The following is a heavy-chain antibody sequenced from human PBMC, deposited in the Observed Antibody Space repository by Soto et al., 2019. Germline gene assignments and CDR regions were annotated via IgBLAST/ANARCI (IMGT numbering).Heavy chain of an antibody. J-gene: IGHJ3*02. CDR3: ARKYYYDSSGYYYGAFDI. CDR2: INHSGST. Sequence: PSETLSLTCAVYGGSFSGYYWSWIRQPPGKGLEWIGEINHSGSTNYNPSLKSRVTISVDTSKNQFSLKLSSVTAADTAVYYCARKYYYDSSGYYYGAFDIWGQGTMVTVSS. V-gene: IGHV4-34*01. D-gene: IGHD3-22*01. CDR1: GGSFSGYY.